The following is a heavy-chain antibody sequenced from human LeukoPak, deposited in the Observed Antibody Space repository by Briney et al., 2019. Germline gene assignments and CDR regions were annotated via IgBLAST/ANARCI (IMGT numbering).Heavy chain of an antibody. D-gene: IGHD3-9*01. Sequence: PGGSLRLSCAASGFTFSTYSMNWVRQAPGKGLEWASYISSSSSTIYYADSVKGRFTISRDNAKNSLYLQMNSLRAEDTAVYYCARDYTGYFPWGQGTLVIVSS. J-gene: IGHJ5*02. CDR1: GFTFSTYS. V-gene: IGHV3-48*01. CDR3: ARDYTGYFP. CDR2: ISSSSSTI.